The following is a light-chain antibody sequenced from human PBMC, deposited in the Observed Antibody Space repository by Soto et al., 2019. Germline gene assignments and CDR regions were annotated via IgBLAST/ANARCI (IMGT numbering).Light chain of an antibody. Sequence: IVLTHSPATLSLSSGERATLCGRASQSVSSSLAWYQQKPGQAPRLLIYDASSRASGIPARFSGSGSGTDFTLTISSLEPEDFAVYYCQQYNNWPRTFGQGTKVDIK. V-gene: IGKV3-11*01. CDR1: QSVSSS. CDR2: DAS. CDR3: QQYNNWPRT. J-gene: IGKJ1*01.